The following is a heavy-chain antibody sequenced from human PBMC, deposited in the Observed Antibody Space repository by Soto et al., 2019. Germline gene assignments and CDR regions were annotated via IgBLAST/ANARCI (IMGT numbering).Heavy chain of an antibody. CDR1: GYTFNRHY. J-gene: IGHJ4*02. CDR3: AKRRGVGLTRSSFEY. D-gene: IGHD1-26*01. V-gene: IGHV1-46*02. CDR2: IDPSGGDT. Sequence: QVQLVQSGAEVRKPGASVKVSCKASGYTFNRHYIQWVRQAPGQGLEWMGMIDPSGGDTNYAKKFQGRVTLTSDTATSTVYMELRSLRSEDTAVYYCAKRRGVGLTRSSFEYWGPGTLVIVSS.